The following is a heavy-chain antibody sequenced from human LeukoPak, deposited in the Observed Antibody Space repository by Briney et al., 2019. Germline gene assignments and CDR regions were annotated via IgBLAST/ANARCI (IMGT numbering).Heavy chain of an antibody. D-gene: IGHD3-9*01. V-gene: IGHV3-73*01. J-gene: IGHJ4*02. CDR1: GFTFSGSA. CDR3: TRHEPNYDILTGYKDY. Sequence: GGSLRLSCAASGFTFSGSAMHWVRQASGKGLEWVGRIRSKANSYATAYAASVNGRFTISRDDSKNTAYLQMNSLKTEDTAVYYCTRHEPNYDILTGYKDYWGQGTLVTVSS. CDR2: IRSKANSYAT.